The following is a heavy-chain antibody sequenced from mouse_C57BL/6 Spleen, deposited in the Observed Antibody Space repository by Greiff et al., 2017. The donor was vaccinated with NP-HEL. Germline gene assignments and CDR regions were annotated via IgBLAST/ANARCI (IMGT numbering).Heavy chain of an antibody. V-gene: IGHV5-16*01. CDR3: ARDDGGSYWYFDV. CDR1: GFTFSDYY. Sequence: EVMLVESEGGLVQPGSSMKLSCTASGFTFSDYYMAWVRQVPEKGLEWVANINYDGSSTYYLDSLKSRFIISRDNAKNILYLQMSSLKSEDTATYYCARDDGGSYWYFDVWGTGTTVTVSS. J-gene: IGHJ1*03. CDR2: INYDGSST. D-gene: IGHD2-3*01.